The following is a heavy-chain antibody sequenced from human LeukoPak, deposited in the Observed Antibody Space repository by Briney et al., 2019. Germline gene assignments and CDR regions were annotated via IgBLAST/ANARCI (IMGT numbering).Heavy chain of an antibody. CDR2: IKSKTNGETV. CDR3: STAYGGSGSD. D-gene: IGHD3-10*01. Sequence: GGSLRLSCAASGFTFSGAWMSWVRQAPGKGLEWVGRIKSKTNGETVDYGAPVKGRFNISRDDSKNTVFLQMNSLKTEDTAVYYRSTAYGGSGSDWGQGTLVTVSS. J-gene: IGHJ4*02. V-gene: IGHV3-15*01. CDR1: GFTFSGAW.